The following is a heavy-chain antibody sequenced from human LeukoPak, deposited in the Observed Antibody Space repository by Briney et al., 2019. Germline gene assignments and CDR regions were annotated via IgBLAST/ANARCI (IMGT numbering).Heavy chain of an antibody. J-gene: IGHJ6*03. CDR3: ARYDHCSSTSCYPRYYYYMDV. Sequence: PGGSLRLSCAASGFTFSSYWMHWVRQAPGKGLVWVSRINSDGSSTSYADSVKGRFTISRDNAKNTLYLQMNSLRAEDTAVYYCARYDHCSSTSCYPRYYYYMDVWGKGTTVTASS. V-gene: IGHV3-74*01. CDR2: INSDGSST. CDR1: GFTFSSYW. D-gene: IGHD2-2*01.